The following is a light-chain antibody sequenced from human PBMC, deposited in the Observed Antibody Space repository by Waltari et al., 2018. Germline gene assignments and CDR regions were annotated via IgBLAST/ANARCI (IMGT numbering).Light chain of an antibody. V-gene: IGLV2-14*01. Sequence: QSALTQPASVSGSPGQSITIPCTGTSGAIGGYNHGSWYQQYPGKAPQLIIFEVSYRPSGVSHRFSASKSGNTASLTISGLQAEDEAHYYCSSYTMTSATAFGTGTKVTVL. J-gene: IGLJ1*01. CDR2: EVS. CDR1: SGAIGGYNH. CDR3: SSYTMTSATA.